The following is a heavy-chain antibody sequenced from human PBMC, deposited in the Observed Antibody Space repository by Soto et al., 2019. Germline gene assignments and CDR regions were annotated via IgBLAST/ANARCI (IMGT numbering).Heavy chain of an antibody. CDR1: GLSLSTSGEA. CDR2: IYWDDDK. J-gene: IGHJ5*02. CDR3: AHYVSASPAGWFDP. Sequence: QITLKESGPTLVKPTQTLTLTCSFSGLSLSTSGEAVGWIRQPPGKALEWLALIYWDDDKLSNPTLKTRLTITKDTSKTQVVLTLTNMDPVDTATYSCAHYVSASPAGWFDPWGQGILVTVSS. D-gene: IGHD3-10*01. V-gene: IGHV2-5*02.